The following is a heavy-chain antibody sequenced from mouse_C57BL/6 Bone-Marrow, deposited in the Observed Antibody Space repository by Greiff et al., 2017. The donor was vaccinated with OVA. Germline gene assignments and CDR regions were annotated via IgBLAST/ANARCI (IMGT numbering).Heavy chain of an antibody. J-gene: IGHJ1*03. D-gene: IGHD2-10*02. Sequence: DVKLVESEGGLVQPGSSMKLSCTASGFTFSDYYMAWVRQVPEKGLEWVANINYDGSSTYYLDSLKSRFIISRDNAKNILYLQMSSLKSEDTATYYCAMYGKGYFDVWGTGTTVTVSS. CDR3: AMYGKGYFDV. CDR1: GFTFSDYY. V-gene: IGHV5-16*01. CDR2: INYDGSST.